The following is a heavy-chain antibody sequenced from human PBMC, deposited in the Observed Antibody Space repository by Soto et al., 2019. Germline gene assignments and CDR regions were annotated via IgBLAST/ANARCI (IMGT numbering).Heavy chain of an antibody. CDR3: EKQFNGWSYYFDH. CDR1: GFTFSTNA. V-gene: IGHV3-30-3*02. D-gene: IGHD6-19*01. J-gene: IGHJ4*02. CDR2: ISYEGSTT. Sequence: QVQLVESGGGVVQPGRSLRLSCAASGFTFSTNAMHWVGQAPGKGLEWVAVISYEGSTTYYADSVKGRFTISRDNSKNSLYLQMNSLRAEDTAVYYCEKQFNGWSYYFDHWGQGTLVTVSS.